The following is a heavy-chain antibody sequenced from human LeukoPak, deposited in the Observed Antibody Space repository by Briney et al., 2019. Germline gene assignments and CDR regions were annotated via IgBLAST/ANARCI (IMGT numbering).Heavy chain of an antibody. CDR3: ARDLLWFGELFHFDY. D-gene: IGHD3-10*01. CDR2: ISAYNGNT. CDR1: GYTFTSYG. J-gene: IGHJ4*02. Sequence: ASVTVSCKASGYTFTSYGISWVRQAPGQGLEWMGWISAYNGNTNYAQKLQGRVTMTTDTSTSTAYMALRSLRSDDTAVYYCARDLLWFGELFHFDYWGQGTLVTVSS. V-gene: IGHV1-18*01.